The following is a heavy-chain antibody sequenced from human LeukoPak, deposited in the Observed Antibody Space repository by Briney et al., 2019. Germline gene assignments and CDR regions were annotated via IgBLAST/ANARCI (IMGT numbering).Heavy chain of an antibody. D-gene: IGHD3-10*01. J-gene: IGHJ4*02. CDR1: GFTVSAYA. CDR2: IYDDNT. Sequence: PGSSLRLSCAASGFTVSAYAMAWVRQARGKGLEWVSTIYDDNTYYADSVKGRFAISTDNSKNTLYLQMNSLRVEDTAVYFCAARKVRGVWFYLDYWGQGTLVTVSS. CDR3: AARKVRGVWFYLDY. V-gene: IGHV3-23*01.